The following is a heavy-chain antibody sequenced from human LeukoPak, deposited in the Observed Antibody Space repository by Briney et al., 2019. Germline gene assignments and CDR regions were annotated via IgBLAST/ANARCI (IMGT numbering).Heavy chain of an antibody. V-gene: IGHV4-38-2*02. J-gene: IGHJ6*02. CDR1: GYSISSGYY. CDR3: ARAHSIASYYYGVDV. D-gene: IGHD2/OR15-2a*01. CDR2: IYYSGST. Sequence: PSETLSLTCTVSGYSISSGYYWGWIRQPPGKGLEWIGNIYYSGSTYYSPSLTSRVTVSVDTSENQFSLKLSSVTAADTAVYYCARAHSIASYYYGVDVWGQGTTVTVSS.